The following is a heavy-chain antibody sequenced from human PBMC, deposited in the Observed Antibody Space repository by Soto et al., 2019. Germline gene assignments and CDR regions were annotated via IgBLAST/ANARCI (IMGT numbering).Heavy chain of an antibody. V-gene: IGHV1-18*01. CDR3: ARDREIVLIPVGSYDVWTGYYTEIYYYDYGMDV. Sequence: QVQLVQSGAEVKKPGASVKVSCKASGHNFTSYGISWVRQAPGQGLEWIGWINIHNGNTDYAQKFQGRVDMTTEASTSTAYMELRSVISDDTAVYYCARDREIVLIPVGSYDVWTGYYTEIYYYDYGMDVWGQGTTVTVSS. CDR1: GHNFTSYG. CDR2: INIHNGNT. D-gene: IGHD3-3*01. J-gene: IGHJ6*02.